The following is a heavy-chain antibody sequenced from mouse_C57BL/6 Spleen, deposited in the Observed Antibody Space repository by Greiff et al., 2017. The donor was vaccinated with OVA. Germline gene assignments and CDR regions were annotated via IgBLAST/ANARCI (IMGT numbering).Heavy chain of an antibody. CDR1: GYTFTEYT. CDR2: FYPGSGSI. D-gene: IGHD3-1*01. V-gene: IGHV1-62-2*01. Sequence: VQLQQSGAELVKPGASVKLSCKASGYTFTEYTIHWVKQRSGQGLEWIGWFYPGSGSIKYNEKFKDKATLTADKSSLTAYMALSRVTSEVSAVYFCARHEKGGNRAYYFDYWGQGTTLTVSS. CDR3: ARHEKGGNRAYYFDY. J-gene: IGHJ2*01.